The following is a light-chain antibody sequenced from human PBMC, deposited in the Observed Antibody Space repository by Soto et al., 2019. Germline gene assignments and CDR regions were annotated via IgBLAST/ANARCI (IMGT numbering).Light chain of an antibody. J-gene: IGLJ3*02. Sequence: QSVLTQPPSVSGAPGQRVTISCTGSSSNIGAGYDVHWYQQLPGTAPKLLIYGNSNRPSGVPDRFSGSKSGTSASLAITGLQAEDEADYYCSSHRSISTWLFGGGTKVTVL. CDR3: SSHRSISTWL. CDR1: SSNIGAGYD. V-gene: IGLV1-40*01. CDR2: GNS.